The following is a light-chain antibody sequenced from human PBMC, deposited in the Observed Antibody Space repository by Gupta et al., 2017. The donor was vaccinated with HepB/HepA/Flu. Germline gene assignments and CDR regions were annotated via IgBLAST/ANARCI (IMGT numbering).Light chain of an antibody. Sequence: QAALPQPASLSGSLGQTITISCPRTSSDVGGYDYVSWYQQHPGKPPKLMIYYVTIRPSGVSGRFSGSKSGNTASLTISGLQAEDEADYYCKSFTFSSTYVFGTGTKVTVL. CDR3: KSFTFSSTYV. V-gene: IGLV2-14*03. CDR2: YVT. CDR1: SSDVGGYDY. J-gene: IGLJ1*01.